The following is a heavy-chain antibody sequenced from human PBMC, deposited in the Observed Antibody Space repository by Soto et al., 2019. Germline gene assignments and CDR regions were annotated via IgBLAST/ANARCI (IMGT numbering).Heavy chain of an antibody. CDR3: ARDGYSSSSGIDY. CDR2: INHSGST. Sequence: PSETLSLTCAVYGGSFSGYYWSWIRQPPGKGLEWIGEINHSGSTNYNPSLKSRVTISVDTSKNQFSLKLSSVTAADTAVYYCARDGYSSSSGIDYWGQGTLVTVSS. J-gene: IGHJ4*02. CDR1: GGSFSGYY. V-gene: IGHV4-34*01. D-gene: IGHD6-6*01.